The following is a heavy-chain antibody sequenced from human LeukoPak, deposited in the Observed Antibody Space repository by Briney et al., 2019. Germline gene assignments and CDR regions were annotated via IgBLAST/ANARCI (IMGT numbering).Heavy chain of an antibody. CDR1: GFSLRSFA. J-gene: IGHJ4*02. D-gene: IGHD1-26*01. CDR3: AKSLSVGATTYYFDY. Sequence: GGSLRLSCAASGFSLRSFAMSWVRQAPGKGLEWVSAISGSGGSTYYADSVKGRFTISRDNSKNTLYLQMNSLRAEDTAVYYCAKSLSVGATTYYFDYWGQGTLVTVSS. CDR2: ISGSGGST. V-gene: IGHV3-23*01.